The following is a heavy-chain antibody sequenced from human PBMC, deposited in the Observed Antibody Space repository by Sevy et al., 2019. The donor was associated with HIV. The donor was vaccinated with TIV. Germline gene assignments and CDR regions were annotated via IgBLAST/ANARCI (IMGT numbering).Heavy chain of an antibody. V-gene: IGHV4-39*01. CDR3: ASQPGYRSTYYGFSLSRTFDS. D-gene: IGHD6-19*01. J-gene: IGHJ4*02. CDR2: IYHSGNT. CDR1: GGSITSNNYY. Sequence: SETLSLTCSVSGGSITSNNYYRGWIRQPPGKGLEWIGSIYHSGNTYYNPSLKSRVTVSVDTSRSHFSLKVTSVAASDTAVYFCASQPGYRSTYYGFSLSRTFDSWGPGTLVTVSS.